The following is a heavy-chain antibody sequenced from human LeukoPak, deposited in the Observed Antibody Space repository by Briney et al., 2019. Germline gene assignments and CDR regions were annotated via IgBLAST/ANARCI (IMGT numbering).Heavy chain of an antibody. V-gene: IGHV3-64*01. J-gene: IGHJ4*02. CDR1: GFTFSNYA. CDR3: AGPDCSSTSCYTIDY. D-gene: IGHD2-2*02. Sequence: GGSLRLSCAASGFTFSNYAMHWVRQTPGKGLEYVSAISSNGGSTYYANSVKGRFTISRDNSKNTLYLQMGSLRAEDMAVYYCAGPDCSSTSCYTIDYWGQGTLVTVSS. CDR2: ISSNGGST.